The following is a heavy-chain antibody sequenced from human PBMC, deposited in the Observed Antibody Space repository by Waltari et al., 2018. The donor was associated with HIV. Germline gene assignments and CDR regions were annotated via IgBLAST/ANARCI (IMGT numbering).Heavy chain of an antibody. CDR1: GGSFSGYY. Sequence: QVQLQQWGAGLLKPSETLSLTCAVYGGSFSGYYWSWIRQPPGKGLEWIGEINHSGSTNYNPSLKSRVTISVDTSKNQFSLKLSSVTAADTAVYYCARGGLRPKAFDIWGQGTMVTVSS. CDR3: ARGGLRPKAFDI. V-gene: IGHV4-34*01. CDR2: INHSGST. J-gene: IGHJ3*02.